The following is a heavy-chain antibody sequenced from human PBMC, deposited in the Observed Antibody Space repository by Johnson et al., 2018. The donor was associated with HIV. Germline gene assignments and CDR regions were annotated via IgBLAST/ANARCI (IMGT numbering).Heavy chain of an antibody. D-gene: IGHD7-27*01. CDR1: GFTFSSYA. Sequence: VQLVESGGDVVQPGRSLRLSCAASGFTFSSYAMHWVRQAPGKGLEWVAVISYDGSNKYYADSVKGRFTISRDNSKNTLYLQMNSLRAEDTAVYYCARPRTGSDAFDIWGQGTMVTVAS. CDR2: ISYDGSNK. J-gene: IGHJ3*02. CDR3: ARPRTGSDAFDI. V-gene: IGHV3-30*04.